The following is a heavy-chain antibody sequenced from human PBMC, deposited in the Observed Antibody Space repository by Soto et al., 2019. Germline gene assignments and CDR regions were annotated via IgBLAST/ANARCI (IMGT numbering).Heavy chain of an antibody. V-gene: IGHV1-18*01. Sequence: QVQLEQSGDAVKKPGASVKVSCKASGYKFRNFGITWVRQASGLGLEWLGWISGYNGRTSSARNFRDRVVLTTDTATNTAYMELRSLTSDDTAIYYCAREGYRSGFDPLDFCGQGTNVTVSS. CDR3: AREGYRSGFDPLDF. J-gene: IGHJ3*01. CDR1: GYKFRNFG. CDR2: ISGYNGRT. D-gene: IGHD5-18*01.